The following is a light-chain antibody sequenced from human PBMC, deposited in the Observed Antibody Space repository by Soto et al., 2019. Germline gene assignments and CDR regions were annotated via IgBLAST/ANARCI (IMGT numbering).Light chain of an antibody. V-gene: IGKV2D-29*02. CDR3: MQSTQLPPT. Sequence: DIVMTQTPLSSPVTLGQAASISCRSSQSLVHSDGNTYLSWYLQKPGQSPQLLIYEVSTRVSGVPDRFSGSGSGTDFTLEISRVETDDVGIYYCMQSTQLPPTFGQGTRLEIK. CDR1: QSLVHSDGNTY. J-gene: IGKJ5*01. CDR2: EVS.